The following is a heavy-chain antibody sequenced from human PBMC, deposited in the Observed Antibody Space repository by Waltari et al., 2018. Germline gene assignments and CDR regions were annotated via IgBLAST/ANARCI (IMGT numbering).Heavy chain of an antibody. V-gene: IGHV4-38-2*01. Sequence: QVQLQESGRGLVKPSETMSLTCAVSGYSISSGYYWGGIRQPPGKGLAWIGSIYHSGSTYYNPSLKSRVTISVDTSKNQFSLKLSSVTAADTAVYYCARHLPYGKRITMVQGVIITAFDIWGQGTMVTVSS. CDR3: ARHLPYGKRITMVQGVIITAFDI. CDR2: IYHSGST. J-gene: IGHJ3*02. CDR1: GYSISSGYY. D-gene: IGHD3-10*01.